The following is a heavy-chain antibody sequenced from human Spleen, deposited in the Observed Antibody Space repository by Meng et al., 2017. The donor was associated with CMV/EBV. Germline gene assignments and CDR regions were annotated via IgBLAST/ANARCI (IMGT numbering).Heavy chain of an antibody. CDR2: INPKSGGT. CDR3: ARGYCSSTSCYDYFQY. V-gene: IGHV1-2*02. D-gene: IGHD2-2*01. CDR1: GYTFTGYY. J-gene: IGHJ1*01. Sequence: GYTFTGYYLHWVRQAPGQGLEWMGWINPKSGGTKYAQKFQGRVTMTRDTSTSTVYMELSGLRSDDTAVYSCARGYCSSTSCYDYFQYWGQGTLVTVSS.